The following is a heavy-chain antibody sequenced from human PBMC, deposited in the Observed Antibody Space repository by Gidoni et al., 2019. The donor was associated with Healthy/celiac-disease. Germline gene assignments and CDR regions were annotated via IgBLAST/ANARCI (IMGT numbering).Heavy chain of an antibody. D-gene: IGHD3-16*01. CDR2: IKSKTDGGTT. CDR3: TTDWRSDYVWGSYMLPDY. J-gene: IGHJ4*02. V-gene: IGHV3-15*01. Sequence: DQLVDTGGSLVKPGGSRRLACAASGFTCSNAWMSWVRQAPGKGLEWVGRIKSKTDGGTTDYAAPVKGRFTISRDDSKNTLYLQMNSLKTEDTAVYYCTTDWRSDYVWGSYMLPDYWGQGTLVTVSS. CDR1: GFTCSNAW.